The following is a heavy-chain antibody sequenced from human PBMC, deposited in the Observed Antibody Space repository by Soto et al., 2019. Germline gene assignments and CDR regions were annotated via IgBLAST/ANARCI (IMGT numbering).Heavy chain of an antibody. J-gene: IGHJ6*02. V-gene: IGHV5-51*01. CDR1: GYSFTSYW. D-gene: IGHD6-19*01. Sequence: GESLKISCKGSGYSFTSYWIGWVRQMPGKGLERMGIIYPGDSDTRYSPSFQGQVTISADKSISTAYLQWSSLKASDTAMYYCARDPPPLPLIAVAGRGYYYYGMDVWGQGTTVTVSS. CDR2: IYPGDSDT. CDR3: ARDPPPLPLIAVAGRGYYYYGMDV.